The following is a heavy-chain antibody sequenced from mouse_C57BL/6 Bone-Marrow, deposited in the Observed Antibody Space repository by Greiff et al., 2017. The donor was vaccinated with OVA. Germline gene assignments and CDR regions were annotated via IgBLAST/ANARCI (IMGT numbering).Heavy chain of an antibody. CDR2: IDPSDSYT. J-gene: IGHJ2*01. V-gene: IGHV1-50*01. Sequence: QVQLQQPGAELVKPGASVKLSCKASGYTFTSYWMQWVKQRPGQGLEWIGEIDPSDSYTNYNQKFKGKATLTVDTSSSTAYMQLSSLTSEDSAVYYCARRIVAGDYWGQGTTLTVSS. D-gene: IGHD1-1*01. CDR3: ARRIVAGDY. CDR1: GYTFTSYW.